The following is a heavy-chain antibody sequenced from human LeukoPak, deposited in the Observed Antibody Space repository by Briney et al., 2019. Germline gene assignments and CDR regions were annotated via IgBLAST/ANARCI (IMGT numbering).Heavy chain of an antibody. CDR2: ISSEGKTT. Sequence: GGSLRLSCSASGFIFSPYAMHWVLQAPGKGLEYVSSISSEGKTTYYADSVKGRFTIPRDNSKSTLYLQMSSLRPEDTAVYYCVKDRWVDHWGQGTLVTVSS. CDR1: GFIFSPYA. J-gene: IGHJ4*02. D-gene: IGHD6-13*01. CDR3: VKDRWVDH. V-gene: IGHV3-64D*06.